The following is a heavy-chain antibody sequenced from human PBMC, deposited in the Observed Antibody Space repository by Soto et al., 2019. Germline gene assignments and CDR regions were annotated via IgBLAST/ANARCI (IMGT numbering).Heavy chain of an antibody. CDR2: ISSDGTNK. Sequence: GSLRLSCAASGFTFGTSVMHWVRQAPGKGLEWVALISSDGTNKFYTDSVKGRFTISRDNSKNTLYLLVSRLRPEDTATYYCAKDEGDNSNYYYFDFWGQGTRVTVSS. J-gene: IGHJ4*02. V-gene: IGHV3-30*18. D-gene: IGHD4-4*01. CDR3: AKDEGDNSNYYYFDF. CDR1: GFTFGTSV.